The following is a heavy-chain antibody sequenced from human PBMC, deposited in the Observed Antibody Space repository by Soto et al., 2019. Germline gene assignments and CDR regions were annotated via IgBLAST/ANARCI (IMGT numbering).Heavy chain of an antibody. CDR2: IYYSGST. Sequence: PSETLSLTCTVSGGSISSGGYYWSWIRQHPGKGLEWIGYIYYSGSTYYNPSLKSRVTISVDKSKNQFSLKLSSVTAADTAVYYCATRLSGYYYFFDYWGQGTLVTVSS. J-gene: IGHJ4*02. D-gene: IGHD3-22*01. CDR3: ATRLSGYYYFFDY. CDR1: GGSISSGGYY. V-gene: IGHV4-31*09.